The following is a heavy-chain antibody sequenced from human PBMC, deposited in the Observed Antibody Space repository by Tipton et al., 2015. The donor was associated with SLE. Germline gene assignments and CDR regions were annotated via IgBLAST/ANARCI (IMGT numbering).Heavy chain of an antibody. Sequence: TLSLTCTFSGGSISSTGDYWGWIRQPPGKGLEWIGSVYESGTTYYNPSLKSRVTMSVDTSKTQFSLKLSSLTAADTAVYYCARVVTVVATHYYDMDVWGQGP. CDR1: GGSISSTGDY. CDR3: ARVVTVVATHYYDMDV. CDR2: VYESGTT. J-gene: IGHJ6*02. D-gene: IGHD2-15*01. V-gene: IGHV4-39*07.